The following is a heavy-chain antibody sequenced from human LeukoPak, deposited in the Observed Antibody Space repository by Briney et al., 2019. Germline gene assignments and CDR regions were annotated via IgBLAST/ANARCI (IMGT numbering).Heavy chain of an antibody. CDR3: ATTMRMGMLSFRWFDP. CDR1: GGTFSSYA. J-gene: IGHJ5*02. CDR2: IIPIFGTA. Sequence: SVKVSCKASGGTFSSYAISWVRQAPGQGLEWMGGIIPIFGTANYAQKFQGRVTITADESTSTAYMELSSLRSEDTAVYYCATTMRMGMLSFRWFDPWGQGTLVTVSS. V-gene: IGHV1-69*13. D-gene: IGHD2-8*01.